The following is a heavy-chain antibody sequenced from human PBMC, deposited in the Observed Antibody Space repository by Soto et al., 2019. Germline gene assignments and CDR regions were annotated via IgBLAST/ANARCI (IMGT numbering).Heavy chain of an antibody. CDR3: ARLGGYYQAFDS. J-gene: IGHJ4*01. CDR2: IYYTGTT. V-gene: IGHV4-59*08. Sequence: SETLSLTCNVSNSPISDFYWSWFRQPPGQGLEWVGYIYYTGTTTYNPSLRSRVDISIDASKSQFSLDLRSVTAADTAVYYCARLGGYYQAFDSWGRGALVTVSS. D-gene: IGHD3-22*01. CDR1: NSPISDFY.